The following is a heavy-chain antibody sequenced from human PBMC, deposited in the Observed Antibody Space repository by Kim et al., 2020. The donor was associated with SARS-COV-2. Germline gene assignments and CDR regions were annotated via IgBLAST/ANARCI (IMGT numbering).Heavy chain of an antibody. D-gene: IGHD6-19*01. V-gene: IGHV4-34*01. CDR2: INHSGST. CDR1: GGSFSGYY. CDR3: ARGGAAVAGTILYYYYGMDV. Sequence: SETLSLTCAVYGGSFSGYYWSWIRQPPGKGLEWIGEINHSGSTNYNPSLKSRVTISVDTSKNQFSLKLSSVTAADTAVYYCARGGAAVAGTILYYYYGMDVWGQGTTVTVSS. J-gene: IGHJ6*02.